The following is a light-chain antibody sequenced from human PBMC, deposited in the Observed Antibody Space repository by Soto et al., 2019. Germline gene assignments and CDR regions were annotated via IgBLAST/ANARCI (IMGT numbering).Light chain of an antibody. CDR1: SSDVGGYKY. CDR3: SSYTSSNNVV. J-gene: IGLJ2*01. CDR2: DVS. Sequence: QSALTQPASVSGSPGQSITISCTGTSSDVGGYKYVSWYQQHPGKVPKLMIYDVSSRPSGVSNRFSGSKSGNTASLTISGLQPEDEADYYCSSYTSSNNVVFGGGTKLTVL. V-gene: IGLV2-14*01.